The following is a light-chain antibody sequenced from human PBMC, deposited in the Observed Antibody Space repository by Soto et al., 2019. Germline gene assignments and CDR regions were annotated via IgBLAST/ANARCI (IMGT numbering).Light chain of an antibody. CDR2: DVN. Sequence: QSALTQPASVSGSPGQSITISCTGTSSDIGGYSYVSWYQQHPGKAPKLMIYDVNNRPSGVSHRFSGSKSGNTASLTISGLQPEDEGDYYCSSYTNSSTLLYVFGTGTKLTVL. V-gene: IGLV2-14*01. J-gene: IGLJ1*01. CDR1: SSDIGGYSY. CDR3: SSYTNSSTLLYV.